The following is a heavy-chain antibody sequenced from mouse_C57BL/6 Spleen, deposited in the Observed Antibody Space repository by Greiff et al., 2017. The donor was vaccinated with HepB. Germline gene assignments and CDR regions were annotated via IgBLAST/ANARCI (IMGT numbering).Heavy chain of an antibody. Sequence: QVQLQQSGAELVKPGASVKLSCKASGYTFTSYWMHWVKQRPGQGLEWIGYINPSSGYTKYTQKFKAKATLTADKSSSTAYMQLSSLTYEDSAVYYCAPDSSNWGQGTTLTVSS. J-gene: IGHJ2*01. CDR2: INPSSGYT. V-gene: IGHV1-7*01. CDR3: APDSSN. D-gene: IGHD3-2*01. CDR1: GYTFTSYW.